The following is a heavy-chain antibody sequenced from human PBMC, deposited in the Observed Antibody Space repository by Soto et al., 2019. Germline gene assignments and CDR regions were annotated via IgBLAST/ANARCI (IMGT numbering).Heavy chain of an antibody. CDR1: GGSISSYY. Sequence: SETLSLTCTVSGGSISSYYWSWIRQPPGKGLEWIGYIYYSGSTNYNPSFKSRVTISVDTSKNQFSLKLSSVTAADTAVYYCAREGYYDSSGYSRDWFDPWGQGTTVTVSS. V-gene: IGHV4-59*01. J-gene: IGHJ5*02. CDR2: IYYSGST. CDR3: AREGYYDSSGYSRDWFDP. D-gene: IGHD3-22*01.